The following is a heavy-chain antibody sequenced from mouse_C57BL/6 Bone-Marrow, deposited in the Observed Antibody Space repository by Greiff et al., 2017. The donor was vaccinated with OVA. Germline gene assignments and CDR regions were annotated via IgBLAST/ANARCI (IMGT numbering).Heavy chain of an antibody. CDR3: ARQGVLRVLWAH. D-gene: IGHD1-1*01. Sequence: EVMLVESGGGLVQPGGSLKLSCAASGFTFSDYYMYWVRQTPEKRLEWVAYISNGGGSTYYPDTVQGRFTISRDNAKNTLYLQMSRLKSEDTAMYDCARQGVLRVLWAHWGQGTSVTVSA. CDR1: GFTFSDYY. J-gene: IGHJ4*01. V-gene: IGHV5-12*01. CDR2: ISNGGGST.